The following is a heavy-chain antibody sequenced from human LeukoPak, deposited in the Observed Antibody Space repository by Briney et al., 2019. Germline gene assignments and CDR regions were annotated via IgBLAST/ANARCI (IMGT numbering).Heavy chain of an antibody. CDR2: ISSSSSYI. J-gene: IGHJ3*02. D-gene: IGHD3-22*01. CDR1: GLTFSSYS. V-gene: IGHV3-21*01. Sequence: GGSLRLSCAASGLTFSSYSMNWVRQAPGKGLEWVSSISSSSSYIYYADSVKGRFTISRDNAENSLYLQMNSLRAEDTAVYYCARGGYSGSRSYAFDIWGQGTMVTVSS. CDR3: ARGGYSGSRSYAFDI.